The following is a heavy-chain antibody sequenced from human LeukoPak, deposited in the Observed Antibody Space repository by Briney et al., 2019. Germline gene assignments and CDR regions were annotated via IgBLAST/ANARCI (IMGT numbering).Heavy chain of an antibody. V-gene: IGHV3-21*01. J-gene: IGHJ4*02. CDR1: GFTFSSYS. D-gene: IGHD5-12*01. CDR3: ASASGYDYVRGFDY. CDR2: ISTSSSYI. Sequence: GGSLRLSCAASGFTFSSYSMSWVRQAPGKGLEWVSSISTSSSYIYYADSVKGRFAISRDNAKNSLFLQMNSLRAEDTAVYYCASASGYDYVRGFDYWGQGTLVTVSS.